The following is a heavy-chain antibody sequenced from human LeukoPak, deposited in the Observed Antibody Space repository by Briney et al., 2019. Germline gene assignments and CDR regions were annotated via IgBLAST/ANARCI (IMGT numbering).Heavy chain of an antibody. CDR3: ARISWELYAFDI. V-gene: IGHV4-59*01. J-gene: IGHJ3*02. CDR1: GGSISSYY. CDR2: IYYSGST. D-gene: IGHD1-26*01. Sequence: MPSETLSLTCTVSGGSISSYYWSWIRQPPGKGLEWIGYIYYSGSTNYNPSLKSRVTISVDTSKNQFSLKLSSVTAADTAVYYCARISWELYAFDIWGQGTMLTVSS.